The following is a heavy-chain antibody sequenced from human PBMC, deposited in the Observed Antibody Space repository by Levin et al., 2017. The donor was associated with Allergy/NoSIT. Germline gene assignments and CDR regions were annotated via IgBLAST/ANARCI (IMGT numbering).Heavy chain of an antibody. Sequence: PGGSLRLSCAASGFTFSSYAMSWVRQAPGKGLEWVSAISGSGGSTYYADSVKGRFTISRDNSKNTLYLQMNSLRAEDTAVYYCAKGSNWGARYYYYYGMDVWGQGTTVTVSS. CDR3: AKGSNWGARYYYYYGMDV. CDR1: GFTFSSYA. CDR2: ISGSGGST. V-gene: IGHV3-23*01. D-gene: IGHD7-27*01. J-gene: IGHJ6*02.